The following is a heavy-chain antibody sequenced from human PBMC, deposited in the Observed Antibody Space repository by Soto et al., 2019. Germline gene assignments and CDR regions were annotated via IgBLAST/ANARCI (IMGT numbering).Heavy chain of an antibody. CDR2: ISAYNGNT. D-gene: IGHD5-12*01. CDR3: ARAQTESSYSGYDNYYYYYGMDV. CDR1: GYTFTSYG. J-gene: IGHJ6*02. Sequence: QVQLVQSGAEVKKPGASVKVSCKASGYTFTSYGISWVRQAPGQGLEWMGWISAYNGNTNYAQKLQGGVTMTTDTARGTAYMELRSLRSDDTAVYYCARAQTESSYSGYDNYYYYYGMDVWGQGTTVTVSS. V-gene: IGHV1-18*01.